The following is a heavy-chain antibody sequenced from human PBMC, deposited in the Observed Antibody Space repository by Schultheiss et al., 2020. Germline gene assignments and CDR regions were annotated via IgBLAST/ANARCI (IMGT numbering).Heavy chain of an antibody. Sequence: GGSLRLSCAASGFTFSSYEMNWVRQAPGMGLEWISSISSNINYVYYADSVKGRFTISRDNAKNILYLQMNSVRAEDTAVYYCTTDKQAVGPPTFDYWGQGALVTVSS. CDR1: GFTFSSYE. D-gene: IGHD6-13*01. V-gene: IGHV3-21*06. J-gene: IGHJ4*02. CDR2: ISSNINYV. CDR3: TTDKQAVGPPTFDY.